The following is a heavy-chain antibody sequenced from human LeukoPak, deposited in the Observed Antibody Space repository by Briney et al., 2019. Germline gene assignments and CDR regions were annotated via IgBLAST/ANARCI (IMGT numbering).Heavy chain of an antibody. CDR1: GFTFSSYA. J-gene: IGHJ3*02. Sequence: GGSLRLSCAASGFTFSSYAMHWVRQAPGKGLDWVALISYDGSNKYYADSVKARFIISRDNTKNTVYLQMNNLRVEDTAIYYCAKGEYGGDWTVDAFDIWGQGTMVTVSS. V-gene: IGHV3-30*04. CDR2: ISYDGSNK. CDR3: AKGEYGGDWTVDAFDI. D-gene: IGHD2-21*02.